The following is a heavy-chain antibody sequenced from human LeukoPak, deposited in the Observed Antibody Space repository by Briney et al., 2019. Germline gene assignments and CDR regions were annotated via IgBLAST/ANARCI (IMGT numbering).Heavy chain of an antibody. V-gene: IGHV5-10-1*01. CDR3: ARHQCSGGSCYSYY. J-gene: IGHJ4*02. CDR2: IDPSDSYT. D-gene: IGHD2-15*01. CDR1: GXSFISYC. Sequence: GESLKISFKGSGXSFISYCISWVRQMPGKGLEWMGRIDPSDSYTNYSPSFQGHVTISADKSISTAYLQWSSLKASDTAMYYCARHQCSGGSCYSYYWGQGTLVTVSS.